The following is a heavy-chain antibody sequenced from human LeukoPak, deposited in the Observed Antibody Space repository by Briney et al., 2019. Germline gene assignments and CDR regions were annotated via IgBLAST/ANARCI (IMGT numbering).Heavy chain of an antibody. CDR1: GDNVSNNGGA. Sequence: SQTLSLTCAISGDNVSNNGGAWNWIRQSPSRGLEWLGRTYYRSRWYNDYAVSVRSRITINPDTSKNQFSLQLDSVTPEDTAVYYCASGRLLLFDYWGQGSLVTVSS. CDR3: ASGRLLLFDY. J-gene: IGHJ4*02. D-gene: IGHD2-15*01. V-gene: IGHV6-1*01. CDR2: TYYRSRWYN.